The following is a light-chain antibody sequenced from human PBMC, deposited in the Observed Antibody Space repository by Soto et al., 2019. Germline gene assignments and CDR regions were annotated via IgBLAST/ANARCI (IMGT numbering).Light chain of an antibody. CDR1: SSDVGAYDF. Sequence: QSVLTQPASVSGSPGQSITISCTGTSSDVGAYDFVSWHQHHPGKAPKLLIYDVTSRPSGVSDRFSGSKSGNTASLTISGLQAEDEADYYCSSYTTSSTLLFGGGTKLTVL. J-gene: IGLJ2*01. CDR3: SSYTTSSTLL. V-gene: IGLV2-14*03. CDR2: DVT.